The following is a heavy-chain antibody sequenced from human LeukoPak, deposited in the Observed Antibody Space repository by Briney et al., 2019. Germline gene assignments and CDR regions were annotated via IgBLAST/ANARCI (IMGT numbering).Heavy chain of an antibody. CDR1: GFTFTNYA. J-gene: IGHJ4*02. D-gene: IGHD6-19*01. CDR2: IVGGGAST. CDR3: AKARLSTGWAYNDF. Sequence: GGSLRLSCAASGFTFTNYAMSWVRQAPGKGLEWASAIVGGGASTFYADSVKGRFTISRDNSKSTVFLQMNSLRAEDTAVYYCAKARLSTGWAYNDFWGPGTLVTVSS. V-gene: IGHV3-23*01.